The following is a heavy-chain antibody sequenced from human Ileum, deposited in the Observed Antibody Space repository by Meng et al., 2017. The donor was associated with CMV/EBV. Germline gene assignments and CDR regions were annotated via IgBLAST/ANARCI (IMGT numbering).Heavy chain of an antibody. Sequence: GGSLRLSCATSGFTFSSYAMSWVRQAPGKGLEWVSAISGSGGSTNYADSVKGRFAISRDNSKNTLYLQMNSLRADDTAVYYCAKDRYSNYYFDYWGQGTLVTVSS. J-gene: IGHJ4*02. CDR1: GFTFSSYA. CDR2: ISGSGGST. V-gene: IGHV3-23*01. CDR3: AKDRYSNYYFDY. D-gene: IGHD4-11*01.